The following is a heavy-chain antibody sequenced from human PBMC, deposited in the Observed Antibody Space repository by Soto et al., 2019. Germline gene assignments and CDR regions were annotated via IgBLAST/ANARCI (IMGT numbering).Heavy chain of an antibody. Sequence: QVTLKESGPVLVKPTETLTLRCTASGLSITDSEMGVSWIRQPPGQPLGWLAHIDSSGEKSYRTFLKSRLATSKDTSKSQIVLTMTNMDPADTATYYCARRHLAVAVSPWFDPWGQGIPVTVSS. D-gene: IGHD6-19*01. CDR1: GLSITDSEMG. V-gene: IGHV2-26*01. J-gene: IGHJ5*02. CDR3: ARRHLAVAVSPWFDP. CDR2: IDSSGEK.